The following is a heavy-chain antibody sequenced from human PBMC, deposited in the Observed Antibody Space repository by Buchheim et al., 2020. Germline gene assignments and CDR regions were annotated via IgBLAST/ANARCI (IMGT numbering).Heavy chain of an antibody. CDR3: AKIPSSMVFDY. Sequence: QVQLVESGGGVVQPGRSLRLSCAASGFTFSSYGMHWVRQAPGKGLEWVAVISYDGSNKYSADSVKGRFTISRDNSQNTLYLQMNSLRAEDTAVYYCAKIPSSMVFDYWGKGTL. V-gene: IGHV3-30*18. J-gene: IGHJ4*02. D-gene: IGHD3-10*01. CDR2: ISYDGSNK. CDR1: GFTFSSYG.